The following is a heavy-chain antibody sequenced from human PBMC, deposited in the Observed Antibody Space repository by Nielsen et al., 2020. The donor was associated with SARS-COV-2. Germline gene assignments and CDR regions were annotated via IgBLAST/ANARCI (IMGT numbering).Heavy chain of an antibody. D-gene: IGHD3-22*01. J-gene: IGHJ3*02. CDR1: GGSISSYY. V-gene: IGHV4-59*01. CDR2: IYYSGST. Sequence: SETLSLTCTVSGGSISSYYWSWIRQPPGKGLEWIGYIYYSGSTNYNPSLKSRVTISVDTSKNQFSLKLSSVTAADTAVYYCARMKRRRITMIVVVIDAFDIWGQGTMVTVSS. CDR3: ARMKRRRITMIVVVIDAFDI.